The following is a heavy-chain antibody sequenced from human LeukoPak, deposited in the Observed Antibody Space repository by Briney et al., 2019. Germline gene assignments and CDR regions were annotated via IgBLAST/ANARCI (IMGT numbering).Heavy chain of an antibody. CDR3: ARGERGSTYYYDSSGYSPPGDY. J-gene: IGHJ4*02. CDR1: GGSFSGYY. CDR2: INHSGST. D-gene: IGHD3-22*01. Sequence: SETLSLTCAVYGGSFSGYYWSWIRQPPGKGLEWIGEINHSGSTNYNPSLKSRVTISVDTSKNQFFLKLSSVTAADTAVYYCARGERGSTYYYDSSGYSPPGDYWGQGTLVTVSS. V-gene: IGHV4-34*01.